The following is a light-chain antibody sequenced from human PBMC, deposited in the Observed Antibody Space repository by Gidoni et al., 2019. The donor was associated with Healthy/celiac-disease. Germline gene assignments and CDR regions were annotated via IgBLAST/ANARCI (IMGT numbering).Light chain of an antibody. Sequence: EIVLTQSPGTLSLSPGERATLSCRASQSVSSSYLAWYQQKPGQAPRLLIYGASSRATGIPDRFSGSGSGTDSTLTISRLEPEDCVVYYCQQYGSSPGLTFGGGTKVEIK. CDR2: GAS. CDR1: QSVSSSY. CDR3: QQYGSSPGLT. J-gene: IGKJ4*01. V-gene: IGKV3-20*01.